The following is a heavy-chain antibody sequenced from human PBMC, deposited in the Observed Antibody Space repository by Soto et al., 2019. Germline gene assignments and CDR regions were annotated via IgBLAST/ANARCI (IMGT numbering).Heavy chain of an antibody. D-gene: IGHD6-19*01. Sequence: ASVKVSCKASGYTFTSYAMHWVRQAPGQRLEWMGWINAGNGNTKYSQKFQGRVTIIRDTAASTAYMELSSLRSEDTAVYYCAPRQVVAGTNDYYYGMDVWGQGTTVTVSS. CDR1: GYTFTSYA. J-gene: IGHJ6*02. CDR3: APRQVVAGTNDYYYGMDV. CDR2: INAGNGNT. V-gene: IGHV1-3*01.